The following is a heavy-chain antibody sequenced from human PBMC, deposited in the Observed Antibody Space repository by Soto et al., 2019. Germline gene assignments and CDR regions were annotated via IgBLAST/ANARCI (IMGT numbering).Heavy chain of an antibody. Sequence: PGESLKISCQVSGYTFTNYWNGWVRQMPGKGLEWMGIIYTSDSDTRYSPSFQGQVTISADQSINTAYLQWDSLKASDTAIYYCARPANTVADHFDLWGQGTPVTVSS. V-gene: IGHV5-51*01. J-gene: IGHJ4*02. CDR2: IYTSDSDT. D-gene: IGHD4-17*01. CDR1: GYTFTNYW. CDR3: ARPANTVADHFDL.